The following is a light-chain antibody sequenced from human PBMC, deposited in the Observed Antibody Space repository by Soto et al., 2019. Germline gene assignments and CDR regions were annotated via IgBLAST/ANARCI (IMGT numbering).Light chain of an antibody. CDR1: QGSRND. CDR2: TAS. V-gene: IGKV1-6*01. CDR3: LQDYTYYS. Sequence: AIQMTQSPSSLSASVGDRVTITCRASQGSRNDLGWYQQKPGKAPKLLIYTASNLQSGVPSRFSGSGSGTEFTLTISSLQPEYFATYYCLQDYTYYSFGPGTKVDIK. J-gene: IGKJ3*01.